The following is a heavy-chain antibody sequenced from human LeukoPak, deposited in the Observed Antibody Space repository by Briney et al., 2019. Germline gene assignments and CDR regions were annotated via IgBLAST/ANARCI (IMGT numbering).Heavy chain of an antibody. V-gene: IGHV3-21*01. Sequence: KPGGSLRLSCAASGFTFSSYSMNWVRQAPGKGLEWVSSISSSSSYIYYADSVKGRFTISRDNAKNSLYLQMNSLRAEDTAVYYRARDGAYYYDSSGYPRYYYYGMDVWGQGTTVTVSS. D-gene: IGHD3-22*01. CDR2: ISSSSSYI. J-gene: IGHJ6*02. CDR3: ARDGAYYYDSSGYPRYYYYGMDV. CDR1: GFTFSSYS.